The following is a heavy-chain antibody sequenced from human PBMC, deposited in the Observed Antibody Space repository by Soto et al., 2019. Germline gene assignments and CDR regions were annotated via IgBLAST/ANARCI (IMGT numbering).Heavy chain of an antibody. J-gene: IGHJ4*02. V-gene: IGHV3-11*01. D-gene: IGHD2-2*01. CDR1: GFTFSDYY. CDR2: ISSSADII. Sequence: QVQLVESGGGLVKPGGSLRLSCAASGFTFSDYYMSWIRQAPGTGLEWVSYISSSADIIYYADSVKGRFTISRDNAKNSLYLQMNSLRAEDSAVYYCARDCRGGGSSVSCYCYWGQGTLVTVSS. CDR3: ARDCRGGGSSVSCYCY.